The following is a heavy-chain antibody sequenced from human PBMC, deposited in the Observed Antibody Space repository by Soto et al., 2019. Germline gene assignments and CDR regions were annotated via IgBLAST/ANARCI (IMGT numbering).Heavy chain of an antibody. CDR3: AKDHDENLVHYFDF. V-gene: IGHV3-48*01. Sequence: PGGSLRLSCAASGFTFSSYSMNWVRQAPGKGLEWVSYISSSSSTIYYADSVKGRFTISRDNAKNSLYLQMNSLRAEDTAVYYCAKDHDENLVHYFDFWGQGTLVTVSS. D-gene: IGHD3-16*02. CDR2: ISSSSSTI. J-gene: IGHJ4*02. CDR1: GFTFSSYS.